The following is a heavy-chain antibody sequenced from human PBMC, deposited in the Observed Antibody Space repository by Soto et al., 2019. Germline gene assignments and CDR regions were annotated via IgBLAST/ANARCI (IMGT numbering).Heavy chain of an antibody. CDR3: ARCTAPITMIVVVIDY. CDR2: INHSGST. CDR1: GGSFSGYY. J-gene: IGHJ4*02. Sequence: SETLSLTCAVYGGSFSGYYWSWIRQPPGKGLEWIGEINHSGSTNYNPSLKSRVTISVDTSKNQFSLKLSSVTAADTAVYYCARCTAPITMIVVVIDYWGQGTLVTVSS. D-gene: IGHD3-22*01. V-gene: IGHV4-34*01.